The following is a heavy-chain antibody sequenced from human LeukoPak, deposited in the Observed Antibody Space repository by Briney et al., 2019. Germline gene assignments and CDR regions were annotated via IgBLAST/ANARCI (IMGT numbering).Heavy chain of an antibody. J-gene: IGHJ6*02. CDR3: TRNRGLDV. CDR2: IKPEGSEK. D-gene: IGHD6-25*01. CDR1: GFTFSSFW. Sequence: GGSLRLSCAASGFTFSSFWMSWVRQALGKGLEWVANIKPEGSEKYYVDSVKGRFTISRDNAKNSLYLQMNSLRAEDTAVYYCTRNRGLDVWGQGTTVTVSS. V-gene: IGHV3-7*01.